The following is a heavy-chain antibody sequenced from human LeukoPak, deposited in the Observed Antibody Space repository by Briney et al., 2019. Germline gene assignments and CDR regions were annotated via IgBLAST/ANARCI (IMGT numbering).Heavy chain of an antibody. V-gene: IGHV4-61*01. J-gene: IGHJ4*02. Sequence: SETLSLTCTVSDGSISSGSYCWSWIRPPPGQGLEWNGYVMMSGSTNYNPSRKSGVTISVDTSKNQFSLKLSSVSAADTAVYYCAREEYLFDYWGQGTLVTVSS. D-gene: IGHD2/OR15-2a*01. CDR3: AREEYLFDY. CDR2: VMMSGST. CDR1: DGSISSGSYC.